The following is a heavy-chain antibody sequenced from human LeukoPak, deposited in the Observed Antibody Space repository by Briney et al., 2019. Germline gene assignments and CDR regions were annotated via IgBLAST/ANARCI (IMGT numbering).Heavy chain of an antibody. D-gene: IGHD6-13*01. V-gene: IGHV1-18*01. CDR3: ARVSSYIAAAFDY. CDR2: ISAYNGNT. Sequence: ASVKVSRKASGYTFTSYGISWVRQAPGQGLEWMGWISAYNGNTNYAQKLQGRVTVTTDTSTSTAYMELSSLRSEDTAVYYCARVSSYIAAAFDYWGQGTLVTVSS. CDR1: GYTFTSYG. J-gene: IGHJ4*02.